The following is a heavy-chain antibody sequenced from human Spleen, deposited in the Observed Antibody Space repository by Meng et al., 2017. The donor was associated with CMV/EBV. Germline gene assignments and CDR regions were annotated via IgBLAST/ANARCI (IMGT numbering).Heavy chain of an antibody. J-gene: IGHJ6*02. V-gene: IGHV4-39*07. CDR1: GGSISSSSYY. CDR3: ATYRLPASLYGMDV. Sequence: GSLRLSCTVSGGSISSSSYYWGWIRQPPGKGLEWIGSIYYSGSTYYNPSLKSRVTMSVDTSKNQFSLKLSSVTAADTAVYYCATYRLPASLYGMDVWGQGTTVTVSS. CDR2: IYYSGST. D-gene: IGHD1-14*01.